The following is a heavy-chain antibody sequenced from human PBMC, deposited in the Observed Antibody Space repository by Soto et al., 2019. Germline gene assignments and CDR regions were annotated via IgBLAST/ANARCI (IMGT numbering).Heavy chain of an antibody. CDR1: GGSISSYY. Sequence: SSETLSLTCSVSGGSISSYYCRWIRQPPGKGLEWIGYIYYSGSTNYNPSLKSRVTISVDTSKNQFSLKLSSVTAADTAVYYCASLYYDYFDYWGQGTLVTVS. J-gene: IGHJ4*02. CDR3: ASLYYDYFDY. CDR2: IYYSGST. D-gene: IGHD3-22*01. V-gene: IGHV4-59*08.